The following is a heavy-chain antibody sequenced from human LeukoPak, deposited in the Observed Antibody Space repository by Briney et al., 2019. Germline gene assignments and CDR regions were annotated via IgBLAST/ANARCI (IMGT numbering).Heavy chain of an antibody. Sequence: GGSLRLSCAASGFTFSSYAMSWVRQAPGKGLEWVSAISGGSGSTYCADSVKGRFTISRDNSKNTLYLQMNSLRDEDTAVYYCAKHRFESGGYHSTDWGQGTLVTVSS. D-gene: IGHD3-22*01. CDR3: AKHRFESGGYHSTD. V-gene: IGHV3-23*01. CDR1: GFTFSSYA. J-gene: IGHJ4*02. CDR2: ISGGSGST.